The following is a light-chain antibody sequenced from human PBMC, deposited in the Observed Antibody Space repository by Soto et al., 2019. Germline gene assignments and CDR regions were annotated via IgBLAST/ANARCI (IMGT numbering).Light chain of an antibody. Sequence: QSVLTQPASVSGSPGQSITISCTGTSSDVGGYNHVSWYQQHPGKAPKFMIYEVTNRPSGVSNRFSGSKSGNTASLTISGLQADDEADYYCVSYTTSSGWAFGGGTKLTVL. CDR2: EVT. J-gene: IGLJ3*02. V-gene: IGLV2-14*01. CDR1: SSDVGGYNH. CDR3: VSYTTSSGWA.